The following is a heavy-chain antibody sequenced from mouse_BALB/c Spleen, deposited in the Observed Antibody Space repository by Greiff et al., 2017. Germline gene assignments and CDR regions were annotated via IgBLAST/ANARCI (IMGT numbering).Heavy chain of an antibody. CDR1: GFTFSSYA. Sequence: EVKVVESGGGLVKPGGSLKLSCAASGFTFSSYAMSWVRQTPEKRLEWVASISSGGSTYYPDSVKGRFTISRDNARNILYLQMSSLRSEDTAMYYCARYYDDGAMDYWGQGTSVTVSS. D-gene: IGHD2-4*01. CDR3: ARYYDDGAMDY. V-gene: IGHV5-6-5*01. CDR2: ISSGGST. J-gene: IGHJ4*01.